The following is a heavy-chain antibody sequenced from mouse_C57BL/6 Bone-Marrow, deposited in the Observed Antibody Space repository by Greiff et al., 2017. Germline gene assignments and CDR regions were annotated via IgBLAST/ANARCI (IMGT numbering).Heavy chain of an antibody. D-gene: IGHD1-1*01. V-gene: IGHV1-64*01. Sequence: QVQLQQPGAELVKPGASVKLSCKASGYTFTSYWMHWVKQRPGQGLEWIGMIHPNSGSTNYNEKFKSKATLTVDKSSSTAYMQLSILTSEDSAVYYCARAYGSSCRFDYWGQGTTLTVSA. CDR3: ARAYGSSCRFDY. CDR2: IHPNSGST. J-gene: IGHJ2*01. CDR1: GYTFTSYW.